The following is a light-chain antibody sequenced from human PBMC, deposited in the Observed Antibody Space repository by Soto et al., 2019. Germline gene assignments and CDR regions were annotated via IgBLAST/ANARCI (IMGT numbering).Light chain of an antibody. Sequence: IVMTQSPATLSVSPGERATLSCRASQSLGGSLAWYQQKPGQAPRLLIYGASTRVTGIPARFSGSGSGTDFTLTISRLEPEDFAVYYCQQYGSSPPTFGQGTKVDIK. J-gene: IGKJ1*01. CDR1: QSLGGS. CDR2: GAS. V-gene: IGKV3-20*01. CDR3: QQYGSSPPT.